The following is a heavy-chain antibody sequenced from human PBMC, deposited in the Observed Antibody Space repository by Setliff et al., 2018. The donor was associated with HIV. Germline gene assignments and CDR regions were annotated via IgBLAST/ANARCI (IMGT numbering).Heavy chain of an antibody. CDR2: INPSDGTT. CDR1: GYTFTSCF. V-gene: IGHV1-46*01. J-gene: IGHJ4*02. D-gene: IGHD6-13*01. Sequence: ASVKVSCKASGYTFTSCFMHWVRQAPGQGLEYMGIINPSDGTTDYTQKFQDRVTMTSDTSTSTVYMEPRSLRSEDTAIYYCVKEYHTTATDTRVANYFDYWGQGTLVTVSS. CDR3: VKEYHTTATDTRVANYFDY.